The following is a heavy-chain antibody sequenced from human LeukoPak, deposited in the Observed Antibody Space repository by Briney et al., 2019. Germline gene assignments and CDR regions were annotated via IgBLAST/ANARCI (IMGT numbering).Heavy chain of an antibody. CDR1: GSSFSSYG. V-gene: IGHV3-30*18. D-gene: IGHD3-3*01. J-gene: IGHJ6*02. CDR3: AKDLRITIFGVAPQSGMDV. CDR2: ISDGGSNK. Sequence: PGGSLRLSCAASGSSFSSYGMHWVRQAPGKGLEWVAVISDGGSNKYYADSVKGRFTISRDNSKNTLYLQMNGLRAEDTAVYYCAKDLRITIFGVAPQSGMDVWGQGTTVTVSS.